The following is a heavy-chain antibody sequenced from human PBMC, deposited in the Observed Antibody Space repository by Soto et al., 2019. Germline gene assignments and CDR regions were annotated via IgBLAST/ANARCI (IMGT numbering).Heavy chain of an antibody. CDR1: GGSVSSGGYY. Sequence: QVQLQESGPGLVKPSQTLSLTCTVSGGSVSSGGYYWSWIRQHPGKGLEWIGYIYYSGSTYYNPSLKRRXXIXVXXSKNQFSLKLSSVTAADTAVYYCARDLGDTAHFDYWGQGTLVTVSS. J-gene: IGHJ4*02. D-gene: IGHD2-21*02. V-gene: IGHV4-31*03. CDR3: ARDLGDTAHFDY. CDR2: IYYSGST.